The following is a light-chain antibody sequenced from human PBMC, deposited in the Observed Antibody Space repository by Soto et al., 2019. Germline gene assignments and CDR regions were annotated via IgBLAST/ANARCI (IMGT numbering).Light chain of an antibody. J-gene: IGLJ1*01. CDR2: DNS. Sequence: QSVLTQPPSVSGVPGQRVTISCTGSSSNIGAGYGVHWFQQLPGTAPKLLIFDNSNRPSGVPDRFSGSKSGASASLAITGLQAEDEADYYCQSYDNSLSALYVFGTGTKLTVL. CDR3: QSYDNSLSALYV. CDR1: SSNIGAGYG. V-gene: IGLV1-40*01.